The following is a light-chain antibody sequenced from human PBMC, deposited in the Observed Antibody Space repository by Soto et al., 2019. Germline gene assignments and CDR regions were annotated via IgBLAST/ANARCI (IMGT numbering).Light chain of an antibody. CDR1: SGHSSYA. V-gene: IGLV4-69*01. CDR3: QTWGAGFSVV. J-gene: IGLJ2*01. CDR2: VNTDGSH. Sequence: QLMLTQSPSASASLGASVKLTCTLSSGHSSYAIAWHQQQPEKGPRYLMKVNTDGSHNKGDGIPDRFSGSSSGAERYLTISSLQSEDEADYYCQTWGAGFSVVFGGGTKITVL.